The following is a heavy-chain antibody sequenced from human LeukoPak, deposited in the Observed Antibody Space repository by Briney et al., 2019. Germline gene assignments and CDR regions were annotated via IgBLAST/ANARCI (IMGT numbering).Heavy chain of an antibody. CDR1: GYTFTSYY. V-gene: IGHV1-24*01. Sequence: ASVKVSCKASGYTFTSYYMHWVRQAPGKGLEWMGGFDPEDGETIYTQKFQGRVTMTEDTSTDTAYMELSSLRSEDTAVYYCATGLAIAVAEGSGWGQGTLVTVSS. CDR3: ATGLAIAVAEGSG. D-gene: IGHD6-19*01. CDR2: FDPEDGET. J-gene: IGHJ4*02.